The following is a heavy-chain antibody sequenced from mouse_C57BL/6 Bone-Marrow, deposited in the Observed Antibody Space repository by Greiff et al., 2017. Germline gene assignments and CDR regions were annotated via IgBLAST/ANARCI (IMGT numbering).Heavy chain of an antibody. CDR3: ARMGYYGPRCWYFDV. V-gene: IGHV2-9-1*01. Sequence: VQLQQSGPGLVAPSQRLSITCTVSGFSFTSYALSWVRQPPGKGLEWLGVLWPGGGTNYNSALKSRLSIRKDNSKSQVYLKMNSLQTEDTARYYWARMGYYGPRCWYFDVWGTGTTVTVAS. CDR2: LWPGGGT. J-gene: IGHJ1*03. CDR1: GFSFTSYA. D-gene: IGHD1-2*01.